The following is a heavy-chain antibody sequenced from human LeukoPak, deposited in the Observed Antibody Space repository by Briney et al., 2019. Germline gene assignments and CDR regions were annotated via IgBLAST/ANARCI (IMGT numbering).Heavy chain of an antibody. CDR2: ISSSGSTI. CDR1: GFTFSSYE. CDR3: ARDEGYSSGWFKNAFDI. Sequence: QPGGSLRLSCAASGFTFSSYEMNWVRQAAGKGLECVSYISSSGSTIYYADSVKGRFTISRDNAKNSLYLQMNSLRAEDTAVYYCARDEGYSSGWFKNAFDIWGKGQWSPSLQ. D-gene: IGHD6-19*01. J-gene: IGHJ3*02. V-gene: IGHV3-48*03.